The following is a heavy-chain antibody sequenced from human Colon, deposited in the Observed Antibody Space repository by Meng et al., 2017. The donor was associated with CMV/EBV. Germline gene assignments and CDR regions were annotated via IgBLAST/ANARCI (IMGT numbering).Heavy chain of an antibody. V-gene: IGHV3-23*01. J-gene: IGHJ4*02. Sequence: GGSLRLSCAASGVTFNTYAMSWVRQAPGRGLERVSGISGGSTSTYYADSVKGRFTISRDNSKNTLYLQMDRLRVAGTAVYYCAKPLPTETTTAYDFDHWGRGTVVTVSS. D-gene: IGHD4-17*01. CDR1: GVTFNTYA. CDR2: ISGGSTST. CDR3: AKPLPTETTTAYDFDH.